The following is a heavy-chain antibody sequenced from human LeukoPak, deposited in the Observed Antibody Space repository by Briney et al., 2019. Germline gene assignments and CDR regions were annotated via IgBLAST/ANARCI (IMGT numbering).Heavy chain of an antibody. CDR1: GYSISSGYY. CDR2: IYTSGST. CDR3: ARVPARRGLFDY. Sequence: SETLSLTCTVSGYSISSGYYWGWIRQPPGKGLEWIGRIYTSGSTNYNPSLKSRVTISVDTSKNQFSLKLSSVTAADTAVYYCARVPARRGLFDYWGQGTLVTVSS. D-gene: IGHD3-10*01. V-gene: IGHV4-38-2*02. J-gene: IGHJ4*02.